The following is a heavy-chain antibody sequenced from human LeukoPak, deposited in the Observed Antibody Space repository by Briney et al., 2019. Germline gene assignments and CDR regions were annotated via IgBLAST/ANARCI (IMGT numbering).Heavy chain of an antibody. V-gene: IGHV3-53*01. CDR2: IYSGGST. CDR1: GFTVSSNY. D-gene: IGHD3-22*01. J-gene: IGHJ2*01. CDR3: ARQVVVITSYFDL. Sequence: PGGSLRLSCAASGFTVSSNYMSWVRQAPGKGLEWVSVIYSGGSTYYADSVKGRFTISRDNSKNTLYLQMNSLRAEDTAVYYCARQVVVITSYFDLWGRGTLVTVPS.